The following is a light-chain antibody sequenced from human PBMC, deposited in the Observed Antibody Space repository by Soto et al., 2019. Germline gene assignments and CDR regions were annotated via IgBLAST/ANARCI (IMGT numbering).Light chain of an antibody. CDR1: QGLDSY. CDR2: GAS. CDR3: HQLKSYPLT. Sequence: DIQLTQSPSFLSASVGDRVTITCRASQGLDSYLAWYQQKPGKAPKLLIYGASTLQSGVPSRFSGSKSGTEFTLTISSLQPEDFATYYCHQLKSYPLTFGGGTKVEIK. J-gene: IGKJ4*01. V-gene: IGKV1-9*01.